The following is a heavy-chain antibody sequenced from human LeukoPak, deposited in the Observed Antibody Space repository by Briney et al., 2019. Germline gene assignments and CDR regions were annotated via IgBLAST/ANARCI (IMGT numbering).Heavy chain of an antibody. CDR2: ISGSGGST. V-gene: IGHV3-23*01. CDR3: ANPGGLYSGPEFDY. J-gene: IGHJ4*02. D-gene: IGHD5-12*01. Sequence: GGSLRLSCAASGFTFSSYAMSWVRQAPGKGLEWVPAISGSGGSTYYADSVKGRFTISRDNSKNTLYLQMNSLRAEDTAVYYCANPGGLYSGPEFDYWGQGTLVTVSS. CDR1: GFTFSSYA.